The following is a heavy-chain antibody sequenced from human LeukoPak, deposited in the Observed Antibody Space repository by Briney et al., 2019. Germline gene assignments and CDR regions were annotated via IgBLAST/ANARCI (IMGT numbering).Heavy chain of an antibody. CDR3: ARDYSSSWYFDP. D-gene: IGHD6-13*01. Sequence: ASVKVSCKASGGTFSSYAISWVRRAPGQGLEWMGGIIPIFGTANYAQKFQGRVTITADKSTSTAYMEPSSLRSEDTAVYYCARDYSSSWYFDPWGQGTLVTVSS. J-gene: IGHJ4*02. CDR2: IIPIFGTA. CDR1: GGTFSSYA. V-gene: IGHV1-69*06.